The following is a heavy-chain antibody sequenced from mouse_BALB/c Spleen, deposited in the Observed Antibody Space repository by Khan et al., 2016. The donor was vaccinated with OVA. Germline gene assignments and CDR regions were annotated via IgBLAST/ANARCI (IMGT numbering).Heavy chain of an antibody. CDR1: GYSVTSDYA. D-gene: IGHD2-4*01. V-gene: IGHV3-2*02. CDR2: ISSSGST. J-gene: IGHJ4*01. CDR3: ARSRYYNYGYALDY. Sequence: EVQLQESGPGLVKPSQSLSLTCTVTGYSVTSDYAWNWIRQFPGDRLEWMGYISSSGSTSYNPSLKRRIFITRHTSKNQFFLQLKSVTTEDTATYYCARSRYYNYGYALDYWGQGTSVTVSS.